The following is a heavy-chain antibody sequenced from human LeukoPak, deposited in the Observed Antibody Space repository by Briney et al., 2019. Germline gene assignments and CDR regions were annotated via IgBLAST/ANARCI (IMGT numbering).Heavy chain of an antibody. D-gene: IGHD6-19*01. Sequence: GGSLRLSRAASGFTFSSYSMNGVRQAPGKGLEWVSSISSSSSYIYYADSVKGRFTISRDNAKNSLYLQMNSLRAQDTAVYYCARVSIAVAGTSFDYWGQGTLVTVSS. CDR2: ISSSSSYI. CDR1: GFTFSSYS. CDR3: ARVSIAVAGTSFDY. J-gene: IGHJ4*02. V-gene: IGHV3-21*01.